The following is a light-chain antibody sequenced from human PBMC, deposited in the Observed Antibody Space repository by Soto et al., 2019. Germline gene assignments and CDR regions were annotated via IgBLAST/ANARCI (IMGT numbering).Light chain of an antibody. V-gene: IGKV3-20*01. CDR3: QQYGSSPRTYT. J-gene: IGKJ2*01. CDR1: QSVSSSY. CDR2: GAS. Sequence: EIALTQSPGTLSLSPRERATLSCRASQSVSSSYLAWYQQKPGQAPRLLIYGASSRATGIPDRFSGSGSGTDFTLTISRLEPEELAVYYWQQYGSSPRTYTFGQGTKLEIK.